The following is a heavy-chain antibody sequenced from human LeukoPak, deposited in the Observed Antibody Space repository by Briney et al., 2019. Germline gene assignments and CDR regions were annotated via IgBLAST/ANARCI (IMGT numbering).Heavy chain of an antibody. CDR2: IYDSGST. V-gene: IGHV4-59*01. J-gene: IGHJ4*02. CDR1: GASISTYY. D-gene: IGHD6-19*01. CDR3: AREGWSGPPLFDY. Sequence: PSETLSLTCTVSGASISTYYWSWIRQPPGKGLEWIGYIYDSGSTNYNPSLKSRVTISVDTSKNQFSLKLTSVTAADTAVYYCAREGWSGPPLFDYWGQGTLVTVSS.